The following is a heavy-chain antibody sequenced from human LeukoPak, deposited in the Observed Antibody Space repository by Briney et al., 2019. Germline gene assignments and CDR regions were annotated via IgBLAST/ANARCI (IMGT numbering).Heavy chain of an antibody. CDR1: GGSFSGYY. J-gene: IGHJ4*02. CDR3: ARATFYDFWSGYPYYFDY. V-gene: IGHV4-34*01. CDR2: INHSGST. D-gene: IGHD3-3*01. Sequence: SETLSLTCAVYGGSFSGYYWSWIRQPPGKGLEWIGEINHSGSTNYNPSLKSRVTISVDTSKNQFSLKLSSVTAADTAVYYCARATFYDFWSGYPYYFDYWGLGTLVTVSS.